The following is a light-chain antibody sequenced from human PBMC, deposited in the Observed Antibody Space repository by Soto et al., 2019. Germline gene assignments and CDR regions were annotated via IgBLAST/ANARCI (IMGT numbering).Light chain of an antibody. CDR2: YDS. CDR3: QVWDSSSDHWV. Sequence: SYKLTQPPSVSVAPGKTARITCGGNNIGSKSVHWYQQKPGQAPVLVIYYDSDRPSGIPERFSGSNSGNTATLTISRVEAGDEADYYCQVWDSSSDHWVFGGGTKVTVL. V-gene: IGLV3-21*04. J-gene: IGLJ3*02. CDR1: NIGSKS.